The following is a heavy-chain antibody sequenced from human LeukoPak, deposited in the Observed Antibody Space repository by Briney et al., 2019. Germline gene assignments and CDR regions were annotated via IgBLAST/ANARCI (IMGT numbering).Heavy chain of an antibody. D-gene: IGHD3-10*01. J-gene: IGHJ3*02. CDR2: ISSSSSYI. CDR1: GFTFSDYY. CDR3: ARDYGDAFDI. Sequence: GGSLRLSCAASGFTFSDYYMSWVRQAPGKGLEWVPSISSSSSYIYYADSVKGRFTISRDNAKNSLYLQMNSLRAEDTAVYYCARDYGDAFDIWGQGTMVTVSS. V-gene: IGHV3-21*01.